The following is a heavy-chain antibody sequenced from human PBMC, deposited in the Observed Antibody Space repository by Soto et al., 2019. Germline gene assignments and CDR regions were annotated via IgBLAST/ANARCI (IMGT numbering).Heavy chain of an antibody. CDR3: ATRDTGRVY. Sequence: PSETLSLTCAVSGVSIDSHDWWTWVRQPPGKGLEWIGESHQSGNTNYNSSLESRVTIPLDKSRNHFSLQLDSVTVADTAVYYCATRDTGRVYWGQGTLVAVSS. V-gene: IGHV4-4*02. CDR2: SHQSGNT. D-gene: IGHD5-18*01. J-gene: IGHJ4*02. CDR1: GVSIDSHDW.